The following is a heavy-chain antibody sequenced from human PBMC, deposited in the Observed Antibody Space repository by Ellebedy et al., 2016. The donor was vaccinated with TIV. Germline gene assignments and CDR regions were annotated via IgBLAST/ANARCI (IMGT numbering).Heavy chain of an antibody. Sequence: PGGSLRLSCAASGFDFDEFAVHWVRQAPGKGLEWVSGISWNSARICYADSVKGRFTISRGNATNSVYLQMNSLTAEDTAFYFCAKDTVGGNSDYLYFDFWGRGTLVSVSS. CDR1: GFDFDEFA. J-gene: IGHJ2*01. V-gene: IGHV3-9*01. D-gene: IGHD4-23*01. CDR2: ISWNSARI. CDR3: AKDTVGGNSDYLYFDF.